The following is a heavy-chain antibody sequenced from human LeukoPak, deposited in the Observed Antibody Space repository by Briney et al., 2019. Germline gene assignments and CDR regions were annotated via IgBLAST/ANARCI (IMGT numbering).Heavy chain of an antibody. CDR3: AKHYGSGSYDY. D-gene: IGHD3-10*01. Sequence: PGGSVTLSCAVSGITFNSYAMSWLRQAPGKGREGVSTINGSGGSTNNADSAKGRFTHSRGNSKNTLYLQVNSLRADDRAVYYCAKHYGSGSYDYWGQGTLVTVSS. CDR2: INGSGGST. CDR1: GITFNSYA. V-gene: IGHV3-23*01. J-gene: IGHJ4*02.